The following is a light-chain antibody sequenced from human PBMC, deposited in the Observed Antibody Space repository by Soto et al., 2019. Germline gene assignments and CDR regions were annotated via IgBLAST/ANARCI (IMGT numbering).Light chain of an antibody. CDR2: EAS. J-gene: IGKJ5*01. CDR1: QSLGSN. CDR3: QHYGNSPLT. V-gene: IGKV3-15*01. Sequence: VVMTQSPSTLSVSPGERAVLSCRASQSLGSNLAWYHHKPGQAPRLLLYEASIRATGIPARFSGSVSGTDFTLTISRLEPEDFAVYYCQHYGNSPLTFGQGTLLEVK.